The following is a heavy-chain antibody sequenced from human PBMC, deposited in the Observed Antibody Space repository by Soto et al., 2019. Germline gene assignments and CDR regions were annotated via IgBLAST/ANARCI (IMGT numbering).Heavy chain of an antibody. CDR2: INPSGGST. Sequence: GASVKVSCKASGYTFTSYDINWVRQAPGQGLEWMGIINPSGGSTSYAQKFQGRVTMTRDTSAATVYMELSSLTSEDTAVYYCTRRPPSSGHPGLYAFDIWGQGTMVTVSS. CDR3: TRRPPSSGHPGLYAFDI. D-gene: IGHD3-22*01. J-gene: IGHJ3*02. CDR1: GYTFTSYD. V-gene: IGHV1-46*01.